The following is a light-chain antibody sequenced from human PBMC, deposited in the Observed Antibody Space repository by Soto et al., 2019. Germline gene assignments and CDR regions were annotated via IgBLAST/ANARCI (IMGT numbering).Light chain of an antibody. CDR2: WAS. J-gene: IGKJ5*01. CDR3: HQYYSTPIT. Sequence: DIVMTQSPDSLAVSLGERATINCKSSQSVLYSSNNKNYLAWYQQKPGQPPKLLIYWASTRESGVPDRISGSGSGTDFTLTISSLQAEDVAVYYCHQYYSTPITFGQGTRLEIK. CDR1: QSVLYSSNNKNY. V-gene: IGKV4-1*01.